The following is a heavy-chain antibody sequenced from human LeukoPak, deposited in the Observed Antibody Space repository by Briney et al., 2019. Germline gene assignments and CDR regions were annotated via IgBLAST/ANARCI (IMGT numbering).Heavy chain of an antibody. D-gene: IGHD1-14*01. CDR2: IYYSGST. CDR3: ARQTIRYFDY. J-gene: IGHJ4*02. CDR1: GGSISSSSYY. Sequence: SETLSLTCTVSGGSISSSSYYWGWIRQPPGKGLEWIGSIYYSGSTYYNPSLKSRVTISVDTSKNQFSLKLSSMPAADTAVYYCARQTIRYFDYWGQGTLVTVSS. V-gene: IGHV4-39*01.